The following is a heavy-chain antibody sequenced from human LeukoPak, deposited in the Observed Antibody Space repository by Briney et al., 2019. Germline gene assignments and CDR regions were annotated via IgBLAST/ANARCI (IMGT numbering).Heavy chain of an antibody. Sequence: SETLSLTCAVYGGSFSGYYWSWIRQPPGKGREWIGEINHSGSTNYNPSLKSRVTISVDTSKNQFSLKLSSVTAADTAVYYCARGRILRYFDPWGQGTLVTVSS. CDR1: GGSFSGYY. J-gene: IGHJ5*02. CDR3: ARGRILRYFDP. V-gene: IGHV4-34*01. CDR2: INHSGST. D-gene: IGHD3-9*01.